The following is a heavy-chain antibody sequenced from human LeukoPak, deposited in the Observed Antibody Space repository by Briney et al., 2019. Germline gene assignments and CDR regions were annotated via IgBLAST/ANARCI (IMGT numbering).Heavy chain of an antibody. CDR2: IRGNGET. CDR1: GFTVSSNY. Sequence: GGSLRLSCAASGFTVSSNYMSWVRQAPGKGLEWVSSIRGNGETFYADFVKGRFTLSSDSSRNTVYFQLNNLRVEDTAVYYCAKEEVVPAAKGFDYWGQGTLVTVSS. J-gene: IGHJ4*02. CDR3: AKEEVVPAAKGFDY. V-gene: IGHV3-53*01. D-gene: IGHD2-2*01.